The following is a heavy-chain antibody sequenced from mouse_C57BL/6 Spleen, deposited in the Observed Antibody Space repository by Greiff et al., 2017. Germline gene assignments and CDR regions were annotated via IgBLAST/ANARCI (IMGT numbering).Heavy chain of an antibody. CDR3: ARGGTGPYYFDY. V-gene: IGHV1-50*01. D-gene: IGHD4-1*01. CDR2: IDPSDSYT. Sequence: VQLQQPGAELVKPGASVKLSCKASGYTFTSYWMQWVKQRPGQGLEWIGEIDPSDSYTNYNQKFKGKATLTVETSSSTAYMQLSSLTSEDSAVYYCARGGTGPYYFDYWGQGTTLTVSS. CDR1: GYTFTSYW. J-gene: IGHJ2*01.